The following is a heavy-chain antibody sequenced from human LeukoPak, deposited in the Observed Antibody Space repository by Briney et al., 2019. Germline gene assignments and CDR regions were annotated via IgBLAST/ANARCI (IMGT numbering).Heavy chain of an antibody. J-gene: IGHJ3*02. V-gene: IGHV1-24*01. CDR2: FDPEDGVT. Sequence: ASVKVSCKVSGYTLTELSMNWVRQAPGKGLEWMGGFDPEDGVTIYAQKFQGRVTMTEDTSTDTAYMELSSLRSEDTAVYYCATWRPQSVKMATIVAFDIWGQGTMVTVS. D-gene: IGHD5-24*01. CDR3: ATWRPQSVKMATIVAFDI. CDR1: GYTLTELS.